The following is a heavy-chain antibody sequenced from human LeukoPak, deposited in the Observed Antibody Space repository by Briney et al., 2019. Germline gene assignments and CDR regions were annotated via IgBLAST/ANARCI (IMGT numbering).Heavy chain of an antibody. J-gene: IGHJ4*02. D-gene: IGHD6-19*01. Sequence: SETLSLTCTVSGGSISSYYWSWIRQPPGKGLEWIGYIYYSGSTNYNPSLKSRVTISVDTSKNQFSLKLSSVTAADTAVYYCARHSYSSGWYSDYWGQGTLVTVSS. V-gene: IGHV4-59*01. CDR1: GGSISSYY. CDR2: IYYSGST. CDR3: ARHSYSSGWYSDY.